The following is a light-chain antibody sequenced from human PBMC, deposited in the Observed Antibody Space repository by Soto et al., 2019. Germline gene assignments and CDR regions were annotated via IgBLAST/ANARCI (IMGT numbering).Light chain of an antibody. J-gene: IGLJ1*01. CDR1: SSDFVVYNY. V-gene: IGLV2-14*01. CDR2: GVS. Sequence: QSALTQPASVSGSPGQSITISCSGTSSDFVVYNYVSWYQQHPGKAPKLMLYGVSKRPSGVSNRFSGSKSGDTASLTISGLQAEDEADYYCSSHTLSSALQVFGTGTKLTVL. CDR3: SSHTLSSALQV.